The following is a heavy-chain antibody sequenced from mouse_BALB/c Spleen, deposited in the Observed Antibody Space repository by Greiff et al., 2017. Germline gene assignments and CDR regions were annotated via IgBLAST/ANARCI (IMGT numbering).Heavy chain of an antibody. CDR2: ILPGSGST. D-gene: IGHD1-1*01. J-gene: IGHJ2*01. Sequence: QVQLQQSGAELMKPGASVKISCKATGYTFSSYWIEWVKQRPGHGLEWIGEILPGSGSTNYNVKFKGKATFTADTSSNTAYMQLSSLTSEDSAVYYCARKGFLRGFDYWGQGTTLTVSS. V-gene: IGHV1-9*01. CDR3: ARKGFLRGFDY. CDR1: GYTFSSYW.